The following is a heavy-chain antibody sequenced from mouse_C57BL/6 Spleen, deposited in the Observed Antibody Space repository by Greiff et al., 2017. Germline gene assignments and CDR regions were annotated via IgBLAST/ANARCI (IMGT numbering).Heavy chain of an antibody. CDR3: ARGDGTTVVEEYYFDY. Sequence: QVHVKQPGAELVKPGASVKMSCKASGYTFTSYWITWVKQRPGPGLEWIGDIYPGSGSTNYNEKFKSKATLTVDTSSSTAYMQLSSLTSEDSAVYYCARGDGTTVVEEYYFDYWGQGTTLTVSS. CDR2: IYPGSGST. J-gene: IGHJ2*01. V-gene: IGHV1-55*01. D-gene: IGHD1-1*01. CDR1: GYTFTSYW.